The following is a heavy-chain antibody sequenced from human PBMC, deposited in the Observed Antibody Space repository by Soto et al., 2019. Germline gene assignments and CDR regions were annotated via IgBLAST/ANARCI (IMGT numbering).Heavy chain of an antibody. J-gene: IGHJ3*02. Sequence: GGSLRLSCAASGFTFSSYGMHWVRQAPGKGLEWVAVISYDGSNKYYADSVKGRLTISRDNSKNTLYLQMNSLRAEDTAVYYCAGAIAAEDAFDIWGQGTMVTVSS. V-gene: IGHV3-30*03. CDR2: ISYDGSNK. CDR3: AGAIAAEDAFDI. D-gene: IGHD6-13*01. CDR1: GFTFSSYG.